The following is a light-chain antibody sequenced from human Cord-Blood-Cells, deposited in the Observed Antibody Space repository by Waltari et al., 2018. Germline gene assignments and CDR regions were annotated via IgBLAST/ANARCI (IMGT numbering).Light chain of an antibody. Sequence: QSVLTQPPSASGTPGQRVTISCSGSSSTLGSNYVYWYQQLPGTAPKLLIYRNNQRPSGVPDRFSGSKSGTSASLAISGLRSEDEADYYCAAWDDSLRVFGGGTKLTVL. V-gene: IGLV1-47*01. CDR3: AAWDDSLRV. CDR2: RNN. CDR1: SSTLGSNY. J-gene: IGLJ3*02.